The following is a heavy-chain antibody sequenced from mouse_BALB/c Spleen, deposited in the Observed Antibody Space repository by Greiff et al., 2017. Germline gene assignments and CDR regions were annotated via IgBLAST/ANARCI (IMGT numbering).Heavy chain of an antibody. CDR3: ARQMPGFDY. V-gene: IGHV5-12-1*01. Sequence: EVQGVESGGGLVKPGGSLKLSCAASGFAFSSYYMSWVRQTPEKRLEWVAYISSGGGSTYYPDTVKGRFTISRDNAKNTLYLQISSLKSEDTAMYYCARQMPGFDYWGQGTTLTVSS. CDR2: ISSGGGST. J-gene: IGHJ2*01. CDR1: GFAFSSYY.